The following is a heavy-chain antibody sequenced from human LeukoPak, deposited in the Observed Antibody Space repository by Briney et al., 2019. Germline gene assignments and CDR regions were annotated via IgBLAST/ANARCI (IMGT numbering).Heavy chain of an antibody. Sequence: SETLSLTCTVSGGSISSYYWSWIRQPPGKGLEWIGYIYYSGSTSYNPSLKSRVTISVDTSKNQFSLKLSSVTAADTAVYYCARGKDFWVRGAFDIWGQGTMVTVFS. V-gene: IGHV4-59*01. J-gene: IGHJ3*02. CDR2: IYYSGST. CDR1: GGSISSYY. CDR3: ARGKDFWVRGAFDI. D-gene: IGHD3-3*01.